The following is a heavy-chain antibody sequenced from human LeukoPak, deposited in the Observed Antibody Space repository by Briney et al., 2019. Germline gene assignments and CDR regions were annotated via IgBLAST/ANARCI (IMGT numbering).Heavy chain of an antibody. CDR2: IIPIFGTA. CDR1: GGTFNSYA. J-gene: IGHJ4*02. Sequence: SVKVSCKASGGTFNSYAISWVRQAPGQGLEWMGGIIPIFGTANYAQKFQGRVTITTDESTSTAYMELSSLRSEDTAAYYCARGPELERFDYWGQGTLVTVSS. CDR3: ARGPELERFDY. V-gene: IGHV1-69*05. D-gene: IGHD1-1*01.